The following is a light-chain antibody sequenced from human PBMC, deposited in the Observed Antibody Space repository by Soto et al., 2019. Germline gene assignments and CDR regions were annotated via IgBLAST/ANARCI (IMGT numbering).Light chain of an antibody. Sequence: PGERATLSCRASQSVSSSYLAWYQQKPGQAPRILIYGASSRATGIPDRFSGSGSGTDFTLTISRLEPEDFAVYYCQQYGSSPPITFGQGTRLEIK. CDR2: GAS. CDR3: QQYGSSPPIT. J-gene: IGKJ5*01. V-gene: IGKV3-20*01. CDR1: QSVSSSY.